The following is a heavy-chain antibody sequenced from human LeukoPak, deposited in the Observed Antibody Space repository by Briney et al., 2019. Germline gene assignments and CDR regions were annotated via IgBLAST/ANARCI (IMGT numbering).Heavy chain of an antibody. V-gene: IGHV4-59*01. J-gene: IGHJ4*02. D-gene: IGHD6-6*01. CDR2: IYYTGSS. Sequence: SETLSLTCTVSGGSINNYYWNWIRQPPGKGLEWIGYIYYTGSSSYNPSLKSRVTILVDTSKNQFSLKLSSVTAADTAVYFCARLSRGSSAGFDCWGQGILVTVSS. CDR1: GGSINNYY. CDR3: ARLSRGSSAGFDC.